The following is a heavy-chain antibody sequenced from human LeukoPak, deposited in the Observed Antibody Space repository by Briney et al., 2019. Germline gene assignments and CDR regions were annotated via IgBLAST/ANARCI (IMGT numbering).Heavy chain of an antibody. CDR3: ARDLNVLVSFGEYYYCYGMDV. CDR1: GFTFSDYY. J-gene: IGHJ6*02. CDR2: ISESGSTI. Sequence: GGSLRLSCAASGFTFSDYYMSWIRQAPGKGLEWVSYISESGSTIYYADSVKGRFSIPRDNAKNSLYLQMNSLRAEDTAVYYCARDLNVLVSFGEYYYCYGMDVWGQGTTVTVSS. D-gene: IGHD3-10*01. V-gene: IGHV3-11*01.